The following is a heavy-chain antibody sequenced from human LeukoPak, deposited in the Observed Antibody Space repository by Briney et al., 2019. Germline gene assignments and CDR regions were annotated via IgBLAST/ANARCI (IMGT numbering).Heavy chain of an antibody. V-gene: IGHV4-31*03. Sequence: SETLSLTCTVSGGSISSGGYYWSWIRQRPGKGLEWIGYIYYSGSTYYNPSLKSRVTISVDTSKNQFSLKLSSVTAADTAVYYCARGVYCSSTSCYRDAFDIWGQGTMVTVSS. D-gene: IGHD2-2*01. CDR2: IYYSGST. CDR1: GGSISSGGYY. CDR3: ARGVYCSSTSCYRDAFDI. J-gene: IGHJ3*02.